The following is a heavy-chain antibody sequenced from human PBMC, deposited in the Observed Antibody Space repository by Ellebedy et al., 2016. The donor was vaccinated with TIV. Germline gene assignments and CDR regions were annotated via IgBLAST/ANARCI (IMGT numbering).Heavy chain of an antibody. CDR2: SLSDGDNK. Sequence: GESLKISXAASGFALSDFHMHWVRQAPGQGLECVAVSLSDGDNKYYGDSVKGRFSISRDNSKNTLYLQMNSLRADDTAVYYCASEGGKDPWLFDYWGRGTQVTVSS. J-gene: IGHJ4*02. D-gene: IGHD3-16*01. CDR3: ASEGGKDPWLFDY. V-gene: IGHV3-30*16. CDR1: GFALSDFH.